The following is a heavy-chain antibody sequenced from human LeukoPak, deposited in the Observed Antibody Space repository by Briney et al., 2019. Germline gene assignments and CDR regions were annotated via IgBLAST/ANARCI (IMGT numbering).Heavy chain of an antibody. Sequence: GASVKVSCKASGGTFSSYAISWVRQAPGQGLEWMGGIIPIFGTANYAQKFQGRVTITADESTSTAYMELSSLRSEDTAVYYCAAPRIYGSGSYYDYWGQGTLVTVSS. V-gene: IGHV1-69*13. J-gene: IGHJ4*02. CDR1: GGTFSSYA. CDR2: IIPIFGTA. CDR3: AAPRIYGSGSYYDY. D-gene: IGHD3-10*01.